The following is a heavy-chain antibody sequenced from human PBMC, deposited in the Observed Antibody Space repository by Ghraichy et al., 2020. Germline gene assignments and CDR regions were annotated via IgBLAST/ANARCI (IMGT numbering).Heavy chain of an antibody. CDR3: AREQWLVYFDY. CDR1: GFTFSSYG. CDR2: IWYDGSNK. D-gene: IGHD6-19*01. Sequence: GGSLRLSCAASGFTFSSYGMHWVRQAPGKGLEWVAVIWYDGSNKYYADSVKGRFTISRDNSKNTLYLQMNSLRAEDTAVYYWAREQWLVYFDYCGQGTLVTVSS. J-gene: IGHJ4*02. V-gene: IGHV3-33*01.